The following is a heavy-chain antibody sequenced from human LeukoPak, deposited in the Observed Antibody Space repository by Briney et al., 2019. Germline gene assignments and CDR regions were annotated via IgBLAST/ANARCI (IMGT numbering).Heavy chain of an antibody. CDR3: ARDWDAMNNCFDP. Sequence: ASVKVSCKASGYTFTNYGISWVRQAPGQGLEWMGWISTNSDIRTYAQKLQGRFTMTTDTATTTAYMELNNLTFDDTAVYYCARDWDAMNNCFDPWGQGTPVTVSS. CDR1: GYTFTNYG. D-gene: IGHD1-26*01. J-gene: IGHJ5*02. CDR2: ISTNSDIR. V-gene: IGHV1-18*01.